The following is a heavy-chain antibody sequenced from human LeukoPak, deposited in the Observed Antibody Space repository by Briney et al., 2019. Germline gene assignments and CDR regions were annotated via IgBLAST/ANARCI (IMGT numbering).Heavy chain of an antibody. J-gene: IGHJ4*02. CDR1: GGSISSYY. D-gene: IGHD6-19*01. V-gene: IGHV4-59*08. CDR2: IYYSGST. Sequence: SETLSLTCTVSGGSISSYYWSWIRQPPGKGLEWIGYIYYSGSTNYNPSLKSRVTISVDTSKNQFSPKLSSVTAADTAVYYCARLLSSGWYGNLYYFDYWGQGTLVTVSS. CDR3: ARLLSSGWYGNLYYFDY.